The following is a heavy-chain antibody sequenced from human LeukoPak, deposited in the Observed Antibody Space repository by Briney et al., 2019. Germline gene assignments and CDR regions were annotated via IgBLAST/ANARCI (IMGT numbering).Heavy chain of an antibody. CDR1: GFTFINFA. CDR2: ISGSVGST. J-gene: IGHJ4*02. CDR3: AYCIDGSGSGSPVDY. V-gene: IGHV3-23*01. D-gene: IGHD2-15*01. Sequence: GGSLRLSCTASGFTFINFAMYWVRQGPGEGLEWGSSISGSVGSTYYADSVKDRFTISRDNSKNTLYLQMNSLRAEDTAVYYCAYCIDGSGSGSPVDYWGQGTQVTVSS.